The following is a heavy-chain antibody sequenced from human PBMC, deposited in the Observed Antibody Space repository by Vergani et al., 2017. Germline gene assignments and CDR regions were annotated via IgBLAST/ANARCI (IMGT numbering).Heavy chain of an antibody. J-gene: IGHJ4*02. CDR1: GGSISSGSYY. V-gene: IGHV4-39*07. CDR3: AREGIAAAGRYDY. CDR2: IYYSGST. Sequence: QVQLQESGPGLVKPSQTLSLTCTVSGGSISSGSYYWSWIRQPPGKGLEWIGSIYYSGSTYYNPSLKSRVTISVDTSKNQFSLKLSSVTAADTAVYYCAREGIAAAGRYDYWGQGTLVTVSS. D-gene: IGHD6-13*01.